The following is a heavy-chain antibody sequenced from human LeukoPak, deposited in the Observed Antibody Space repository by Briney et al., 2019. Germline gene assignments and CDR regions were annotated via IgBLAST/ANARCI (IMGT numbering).Heavy chain of an antibody. CDR3: ARALRKRHTAYFDY. V-gene: IGHV3-11*01. CDR2: ISSSGSTI. Sequence: GGSLRFSCAASGFTFSDYYMSWIRKAPGKGLEWVSYISSSGSTIYYADSVKGRFTISRDNAKNSLYLQMNSLRAEDTAVYYCARALRKRHTAYFDYWGQGTLVTVSS. D-gene: IGHD5-18*01. CDR1: GFTFSDYY. J-gene: IGHJ4*02.